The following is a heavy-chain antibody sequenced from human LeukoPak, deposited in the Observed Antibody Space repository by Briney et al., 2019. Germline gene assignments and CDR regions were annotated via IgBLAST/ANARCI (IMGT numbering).Heavy chain of an antibody. Sequence: PGGSLRLSCAASGFTVSSNYMSWVRQAPGKGLEWVSVIYSGGSTYYADSVKGRFTISRGNSKNTLYLQMNSLRAEDTAVYYCARVTYGDYFDYWGQGTLVTVSS. CDR3: ARVTYGDYFDY. D-gene: IGHD4-17*01. V-gene: IGHV3-66*01. CDR2: IYSGGST. J-gene: IGHJ4*02. CDR1: GFTVSSNY.